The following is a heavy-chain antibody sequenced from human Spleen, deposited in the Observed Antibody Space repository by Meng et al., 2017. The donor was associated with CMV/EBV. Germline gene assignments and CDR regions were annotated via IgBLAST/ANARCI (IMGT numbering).Heavy chain of an antibody. CDR3: ARGLVPAAMGIGFDP. CDR2: INHSGST. Sequence: GDGGACSGYYWSWIRQPPGKGLEWIGEINHSGSTNYNPSLKSRVTISVDTSKNQFSLKLSSVTAADAAVYYCARGLVPAAMGIGFDPWGQGTLVTVSS. J-gene: IGHJ5*02. V-gene: IGHV4-34*01. CDR1: GGACSGYY. D-gene: IGHD2-2*01.